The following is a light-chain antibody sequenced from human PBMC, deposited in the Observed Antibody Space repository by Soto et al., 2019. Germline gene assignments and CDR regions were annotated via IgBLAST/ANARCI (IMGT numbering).Light chain of an antibody. CDR1: QSVSNNY. V-gene: IGKV3-20*01. Sequence: EIMLTQSPGALSLSTGERATLSCRASQSVSNNYLAWYQQKPGQAPRLLIYGASNSATGIPSRFSGSGSGTDFPLTISSLQPEDFATYYCHQSYSTPPTFGQGTKVDI. CDR2: GAS. J-gene: IGKJ1*01. CDR3: HQSYSTPPT.